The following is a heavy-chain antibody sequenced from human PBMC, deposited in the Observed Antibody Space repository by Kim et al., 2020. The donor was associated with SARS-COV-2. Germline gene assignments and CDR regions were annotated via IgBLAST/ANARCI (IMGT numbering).Heavy chain of an antibody. J-gene: IGHJ3*02. D-gene: IGHD6-19*01. Sequence: RKFQGRVTMTRDMSTSTVYMELSSLRSEDTAVYYCARPHSSGWYIAAFDIWGQGTMVSVSS. V-gene: IGHV1-46*01. CDR3: ARPHSSGWYIAAFDI.